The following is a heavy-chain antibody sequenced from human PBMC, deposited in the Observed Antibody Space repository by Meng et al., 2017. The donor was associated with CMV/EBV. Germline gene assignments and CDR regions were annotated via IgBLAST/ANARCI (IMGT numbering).Heavy chain of an antibody. CDR1: GYTFSGYF. Sequence: SCTASGYTFSGYFIHWIRQAPGQRLEWMGWINPNNRDTKYAERFQGRVTMTRDTSTNTVYMELDSLRFVDTAIYYCAKDESNGYTDYWGPGTLVTSP. V-gene: IGHV1-2*02. CDR3: AKDESNGYTDY. CDR2: INPNNRDT. J-gene: IGHJ4*02. D-gene: IGHD5-18*01.